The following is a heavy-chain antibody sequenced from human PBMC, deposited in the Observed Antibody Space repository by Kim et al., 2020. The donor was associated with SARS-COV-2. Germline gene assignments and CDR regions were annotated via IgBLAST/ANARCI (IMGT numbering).Heavy chain of an antibody. Sequence: GGSLRLSCAASGFTFSSYAMSWVHQAPGKGLEWVSAISGSGGSTYYADSVKGRFTISRDNSKNTLYLQMNSLRAEDTAVYYCAKAPYDSSGYYYSADYFDYWGQGTLVTVSS. D-gene: IGHD3-22*01. CDR1: GFTFSSYA. CDR3: AKAPYDSSGYYYSADYFDY. CDR2: ISGSGGST. V-gene: IGHV3-23*01. J-gene: IGHJ4*02.